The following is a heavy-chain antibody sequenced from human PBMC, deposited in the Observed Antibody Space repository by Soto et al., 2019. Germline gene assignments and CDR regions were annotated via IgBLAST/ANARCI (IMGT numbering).Heavy chain of an antibody. CDR3: ARGRYCGSTSCQPPSYMAV. V-gene: IGHV3-48*01. D-gene: IGHD2-2*01. J-gene: IGHJ6*03. CDR2: ISSSSSTI. Sequence: SLLLSCAASGVTFSSCSMNWVRQAPGKGLEWVSYISSSSSTIYYADSVKGRFTISRDNAKNSHYLQMNSLRAEDTAVYYCARGRYCGSTSCQPPSYMAVWGKGTTVTVSS. CDR1: GVTFSSCS.